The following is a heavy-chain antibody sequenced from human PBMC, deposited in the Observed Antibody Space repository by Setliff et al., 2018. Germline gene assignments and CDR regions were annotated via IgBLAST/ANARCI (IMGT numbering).Heavy chain of an antibody. Sequence: PSETLSLTCAVYGASFSGTYCSWIRQSPGKGLEWIGEINHTGSPNWIGEINHSGGPNYNPSLKSRVTMSVDTSKNQFSLKLTSVTAADTAVYYCRLWSHNYRNDYWGQGTLVTVSS. V-gene: IGHV4-34*01. D-gene: IGHD3-16*01. CDR1: GASFSGTY. CDR3: RLWSHNYRNDY. CDR2: INHSGGP. J-gene: IGHJ4*02.